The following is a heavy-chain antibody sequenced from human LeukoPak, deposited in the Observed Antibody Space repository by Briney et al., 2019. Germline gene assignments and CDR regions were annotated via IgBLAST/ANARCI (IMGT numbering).Heavy chain of an antibody. J-gene: IGHJ4*02. CDR3: ATDQYHLPDY. V-gene: IGHV3-33*01. CDR1: GFTFSSYG. D-gene: IGHD2-2*01. Sequence: GRSLRLSYAASGFTFSSYGMHCVRQAAGKGLEWVAIIWYDGSNKYYADSVKGRFTVSKDNSKNTLYLQMNSLRAEDTAVYYCATDQYHLPDYWGQGTLVTVSS. CDR2: IWYDGSNK.